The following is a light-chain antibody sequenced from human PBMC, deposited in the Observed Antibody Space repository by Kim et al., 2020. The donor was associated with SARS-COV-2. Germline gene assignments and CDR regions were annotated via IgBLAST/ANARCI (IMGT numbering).Light chain of an antibody. CDR3: AAWDDSLNDVV. CDR2: SNN. CDR1: SSNIGSNT. Sequence: VLTQPPSASGTPGQRVTISCSGSSSNIGSNTVNWYQQLPGTAPKLLIYSNNQRPSGVPDRFSGSKSGTSASLAISGLQSEDEADYYCAAWDDSLNDVVFGGGTQLTVL. J-gene: IGLJ2*01. V-gene: IGLV1-44*01.